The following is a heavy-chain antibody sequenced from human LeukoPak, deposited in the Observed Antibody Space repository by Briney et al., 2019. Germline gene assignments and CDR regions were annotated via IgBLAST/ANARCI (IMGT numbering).Heavy chain of an antibody. Sequence: ASVKVSCKASVYTFTGYYMRWVRQAPGQGLEWMGWINPNSGGTNYARKFQGRVTMTRDTSISTAYMELSRLRSDDTAVYYCATMLWFGELYGMDVWGQGTTVTVSS. CDR2: INPNSGGT. CDR1: VYTFTGYY. D-gene: IGHD3-10*01. V-gene: IGHV1-2*02. J-gene: IGHJ6*02. CDR3: ATMLWFGELYGMDV.